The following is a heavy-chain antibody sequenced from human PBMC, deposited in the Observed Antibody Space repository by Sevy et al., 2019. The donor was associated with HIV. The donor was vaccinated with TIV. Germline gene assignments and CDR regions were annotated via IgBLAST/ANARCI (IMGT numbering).Heavy chain of an antibody. V-gene: IGHV3-64D*06. J-gene: IGHJ4*02. CDR3: VKGPITMIVVPQSYFDY. CDR2: ISSNGGST. D-gene: IGHD3-22*01. Sequence: GGSLRLSCSASGFTFSSYAMHWVRQAPGKGLEYVSAISSNGGSTYYADSVMGRFTISRDISKNTLYLQMSSLRAEDTAVYYCVKGPITMIVVPQSYFDYWGQGTLVTVSS. CDR1: GFTFSSYA.